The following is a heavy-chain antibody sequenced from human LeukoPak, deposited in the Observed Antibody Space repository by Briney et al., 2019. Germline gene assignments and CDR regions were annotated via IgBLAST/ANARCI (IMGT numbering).Heavy chain of an antibody. D-gene: IGHD4-17*01. Sequence: GASVKVSCKASGFTFTSSAVQWVRRARGQRLEWIGWIVVGSGNTNYAQKFQERVTITRDMSTSTAYMELSSLRSEDTAVYYCAAVGDYGDYFDYWGQGTLVTVSS. CDR3: AAVGDYGDYFDY. CDR1: GFTFTSSA. V-gene: IGHV1-58*01. CDR2: IVVGSGNT. J-gene: IGHJ4*02.